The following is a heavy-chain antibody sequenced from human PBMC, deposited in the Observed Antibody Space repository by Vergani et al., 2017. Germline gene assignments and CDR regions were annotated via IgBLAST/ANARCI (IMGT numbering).Heavy chain of an antibody. V-gene: IGHV3-11*01. CDR2: ISSCGSTI. CDR3: ARDWAEYQLLSAFDI. CDR1: GFTFSDYY. J-gene: IGHJ3*02. Sequence: QVQLLESGGGLVKPGGSLRLSCAASGFTFSDYYMSWIRQAPGKGLEWVSYISSCGSTIYYADSVKGRFTISRDNAKNSLYLQMNSLRAEDTAVYYCARDWAEYQLLSAFDIWGQGTMVTVSS. D-gene: IGHD2-2*01.